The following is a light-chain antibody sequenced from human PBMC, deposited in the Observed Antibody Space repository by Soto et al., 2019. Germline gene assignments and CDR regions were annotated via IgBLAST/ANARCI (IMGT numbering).Light chain of an antibody. V-gene: IGLV2-14*01. CDR1: SSDVGDYSY. CDR3: GSWDSSLSAYV. J-gene: IGLJ1*01. CDR2: EVS. Sequence: QSVLTQPASVSGSPGQSITISCTGTSSDVGDYSYVSWYQQHPGKAPKLMIYEVSNRPSGVSNRFSGSKSGTSATLGITGFQTGDEADYYCGSWDSSLSAYVFGTGTKVTVL.